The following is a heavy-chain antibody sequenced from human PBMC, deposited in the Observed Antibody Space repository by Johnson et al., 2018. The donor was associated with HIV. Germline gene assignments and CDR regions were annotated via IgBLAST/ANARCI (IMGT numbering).Heavy chain of an antibody. J-gene: IGHJ3*02. CDR3: AREMAWEDAFDI. D-gene: IGHD5-24*01. V-gene: IGHV3-11*04. Sequence: QVQLVESGGGLVKPGGSLRLSCVGSGFTFSDYYMSWVRQAPGKGLEWIAYISGGSAGTFYADSVKGRFTISRDNGNTVVYLQMDSLRAEDTAVYYCAREMAWEDAFDIWGQGTMVTVSS. CDR2: ISGGSAGT. CDR1: GFTFSDYY.